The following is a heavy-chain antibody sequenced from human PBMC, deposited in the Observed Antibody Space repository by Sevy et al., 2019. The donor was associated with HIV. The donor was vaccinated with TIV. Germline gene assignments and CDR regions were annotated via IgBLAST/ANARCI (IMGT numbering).Heavy chain of an antibody. D-gene: IGHD3-22*01. CDR1: GFTFGDYA. J-gene: IGHJ3*02. CDR2: IRSKAYGGTT. Sequence: GGCLRLSCTASGFTFGDYAMSWFRQAPGKGLEWVGFIRSKAYGGTTEYAASVKGRFTISRDDSKSIAYLQMNSLKTEDTAVYYCTRGVDYYDSSGYYSVSSRVAFDIWGQGTMVTVSS. CDR3: TRGVDYYDSSGYYSVSSRVAFDI. V-gene: IGHV3-49*03.